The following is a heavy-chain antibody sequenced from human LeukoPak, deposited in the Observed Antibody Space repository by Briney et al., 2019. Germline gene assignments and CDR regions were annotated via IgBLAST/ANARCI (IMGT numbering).Heavy chain of an antibody. CDR2: IYYSGST. CDR1: GGSISSYY. V-gene: IGHV4-59*08. Sequence: SETLSLTCTVSGGSISSYYWRWIRQPPGKGLEWIGYIYYSGSTNYNPSLKSRVTISVDTSKNQFSLKLSSVTAADTAVYYCARHFDYGSIIWGQGTLVTVSS. D-gene: IGHD4-17*01. CDR3: ARHFDYGSII. J-gene: IGHJ4*02.